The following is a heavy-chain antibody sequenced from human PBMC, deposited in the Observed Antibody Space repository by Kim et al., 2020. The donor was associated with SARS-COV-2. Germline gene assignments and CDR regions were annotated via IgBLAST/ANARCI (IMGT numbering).Heavy chain of an antibody. D-gene: IGHD6-19*01. CDR3: AKDYPYSSGWYDSRGWEEHAGFDD. CDR1: GFTFSSYG. CDR2: ISYDGSNK. V-gene: IGHV3-30*18. Sequence: GGSLRLSCAASGFTFSSYGMHWVRQAPGKGLEWVAVISYDGSNKYYADSVKGRFTISRDNSKNTLYLQMNSLRAEDTAVYYCAKDYPYSSGWYDSRGWEEHAGFDDWGQGTLVTVSS. J-gene: IGHJ4*02.